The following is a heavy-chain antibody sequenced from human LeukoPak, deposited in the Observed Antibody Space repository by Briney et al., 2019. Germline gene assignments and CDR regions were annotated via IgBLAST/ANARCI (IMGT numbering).Heavy chain of an antibody. CDR3: ARQKLGSLSVAGWFFQL. CDR1: GFTFSTYT. J-gene: IGHJ1*01. CDR2: IYHSGST. V-gene: IGHV4-38-2*01. D-gene: IGHD6-19*01. Sequence: GSLRLSCVVSGFTFSTYTMNWVRQAPGKGLEWIGSIYHSGSTFHNPSLESRVTISVDTSKNEFSLNLKSVTAADTAVYYCARQKLGSLSVAGWFFQLWGQGTLVTVSS.